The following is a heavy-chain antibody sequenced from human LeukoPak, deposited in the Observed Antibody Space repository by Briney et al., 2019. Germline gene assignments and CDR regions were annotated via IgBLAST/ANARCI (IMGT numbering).Heavy chain of an antibody. CDR1: GFTFSSYS. J-gene: IGHJ6*02. CDR3: XXXXXXXXXYYYGMDV. Sequence: PGGSLRLSCAASGFTFSSYSMNWVRQAPGKGLEWVSSISSSSSYIYYADSVKGRFTISRDNAKNSLYLQMNSRRAEDTAGDYGXXXXXXXXXYYYGMDVWGQGTTVTVSS. CDR2: ISSSSSYI. V-gene: IGHV3-21*01.